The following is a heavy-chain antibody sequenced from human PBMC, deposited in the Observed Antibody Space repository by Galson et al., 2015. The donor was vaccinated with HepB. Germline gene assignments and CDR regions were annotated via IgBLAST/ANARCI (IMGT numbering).Heavy chain of an antibody. CDR3: ARGSGGSIFDY. J-gene: IGHJ4*02. V-gene: IGHV3-53*01. Sequence: SLRLSCAASGFTVSSNYMTWVRQAPGKGLEWVSVIYSGVSTQYADSVKGRFTISRDDSKNTLYLQMNSLRAEDTAVYYCARGSGGSIFDYWGQGALVTVSS. CDR2: IYSGVST. D-gene: IGHD4-23*01. CDR1: GFTVSSNY.